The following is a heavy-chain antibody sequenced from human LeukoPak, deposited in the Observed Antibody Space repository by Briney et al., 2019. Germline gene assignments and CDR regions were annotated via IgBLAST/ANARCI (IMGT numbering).Heavy chain of an antibody. V-gene: IGHV4-59*01. J-gene: IGHJ1*01. CDR2: IYYSGST. Sequence: KSSETLSLTCTVSGGSISSYYWSWIRQPPGKGLEWIGYIYYSGSTNYNPSLKSRVTISVDTSKNQFSLKLSSVTAADTAVYYCARVGPAEYFQHWGQGTLVTVSS. CDR3: ARVGPAEYFQH. CDR1: GGSISSYY.